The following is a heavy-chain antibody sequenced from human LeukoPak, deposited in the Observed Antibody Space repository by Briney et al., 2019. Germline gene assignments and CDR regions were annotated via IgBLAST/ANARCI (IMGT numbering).Heavy chain of an antibody. CDR3: ARTPYYYGSGTPEKYFDY. CDR2: IVVGSGNT. D-gene: IGHD3-10*01. V-gene: IGHV1-58*02. J-gene: IGHJ4*02. CDR1: GFTFTSSA. Sequence: SVKVSCKASGFTFTSSAMQWVRQARGQRLEWIGWIVVGSGNTNYAQKFQGRVTMTRDTSISTAYMELSRLRSDDTAVYYCARTPYYYGSGTPEKYFDYWGQGTLVTVSS.